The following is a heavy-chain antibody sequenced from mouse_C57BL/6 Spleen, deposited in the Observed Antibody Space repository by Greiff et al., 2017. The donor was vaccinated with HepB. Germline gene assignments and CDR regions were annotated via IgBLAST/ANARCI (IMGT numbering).Heavy chain of an antibody. CDR3: ARWDYGRGAFDY. J-gene: IGHJ2*01. D-gene: IGHD1-1*01. V-gene: IGHV1-50*01. Sequence: QVQLQQSGAELVKPGASVKLSCKASGYTFTSYWMQWVKQRPGQGLEWIGEIDPSDSYTNYNQKFKGKATLTVDTSSSTAYMQLSSLTSEDSAVYYCARWDYGRGAFDYWGQGTTLTVSS. CDR1: GYTFTSYW. CDR2: IDPSDSYT.